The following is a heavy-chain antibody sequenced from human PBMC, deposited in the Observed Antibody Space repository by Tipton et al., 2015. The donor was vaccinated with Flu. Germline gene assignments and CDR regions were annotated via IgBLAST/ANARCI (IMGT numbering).Heavy chain of an antibody. CDR2: IYYSGST. CDR1: GGSISSSSYY. V-gene: IGHV4-39*07. Sequence: GLVKPSETLSLTCTVSGGSISSSSYYWGWIRQPPGKGLEWIGSIYYSGSTYYNPSLKSRVTISVDTSKNQFSLKLSSVTAADTAVYCCTRLDPTGSQDCWGRAMLAT. CDR3: TRLDPTGSQDC. J-gene: IGHJ4*02. D-gene: IGHD2-8*02.